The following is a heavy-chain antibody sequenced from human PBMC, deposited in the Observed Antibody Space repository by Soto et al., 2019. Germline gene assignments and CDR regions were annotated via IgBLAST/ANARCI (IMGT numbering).Heavy chain of an antibody. J-gene: IGHJ5*02. D-gene: IGHD5-12*01. CDR1: GGSITNYY. Sequence: SETLSLTCTVSGGSITNYYWSWIRQPPGKGLEWIGYIYYSGSTYYNPSLKSRVTISVDTSKNQFSLKLSSVTAADTAVYYCARVRMGEWLRLHWFDPWGQGTLVTVSS. CDR2: IYYSGST. CDR3: ARVRMGEWLRLHWFDP. V-gene: IGHV4-59*08.